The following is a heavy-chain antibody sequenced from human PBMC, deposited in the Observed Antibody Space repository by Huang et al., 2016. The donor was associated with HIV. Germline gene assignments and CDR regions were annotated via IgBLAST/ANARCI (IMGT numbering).Heavy chain of an antibody. CDR2: ISSSSSYI. J-gene: IGHJ4*02. Sequence: EVQLVESGGSLVKPGGSLRLSCAASGFPFSYYSMNWVRQAPGNGLEWVSSISSSSSYIYYADSVKGRFTISRDNAKNSLYLQMNSLRAEDTAVYYCARDDGAVFNFDYWGQGTLVTVSS. V-gene: IGHV3-21*01. D-gene: IGHD3-16*01. CDR3: ARDDGAVFNFDY. CDR1: GFPFSYYS.